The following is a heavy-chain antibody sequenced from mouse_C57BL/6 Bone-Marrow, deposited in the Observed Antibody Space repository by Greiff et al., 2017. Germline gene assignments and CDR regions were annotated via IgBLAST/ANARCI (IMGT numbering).Heavy chain of an antibody. CDR1: GYTFTSYW. CDR2: IHPNSGST. CDR3: ARGPLSWFAY. Sequence: VQLQQPGAELVKPGASVKLSCKASGYTFTSYWMHWVKQRPGQGLEWIGMIHPNSGSTKYNEKFKSKATLTVDKSSSTAYMQLSSLTSADSAVYYCARGPLSWFAYWGQGTLVTVSA. V-gene: IGHV1-64*01. J-gene: IGHJ3*01.